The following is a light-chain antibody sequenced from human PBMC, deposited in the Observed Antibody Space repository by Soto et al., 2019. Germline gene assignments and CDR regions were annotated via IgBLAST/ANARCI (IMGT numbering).Light chain of an antibody. J-gene: IGKJ2*01. CDR1: QSMSDS. CDR3: QQSYSNSYT. CDR2: SGS. Sequence: DIQLTQSPSSLSASVGDRVTITCRASQSMSDSLNWYQQKSGKAPKLLIYSGSSLETGVPSRFSGSGSGTDITLTSSMLQHEDFGTYCCQQSYSNSYTFGQGTTLEIK. V-gene: IGKV1-39*01.